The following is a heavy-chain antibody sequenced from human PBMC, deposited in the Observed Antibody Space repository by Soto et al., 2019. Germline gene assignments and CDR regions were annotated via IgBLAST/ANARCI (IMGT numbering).Heavy chain of an antibody. Sequence: QVQLVESGGGMVHPGRSLRLSCAASGFTFSSYGMHWVRQAPGKGLEWVAVISYDGSNKYYADSVKGRFTISRDNSKNTLYLQMNSLRAEDTAVYYCAKDWGRGIRGFFDYWGQGTLVTVSS. CDR3: AKDWGRGIRGFFDY. J-gene: IGHJ4*02. V-gene: IGHV3-30*18. D-gene: IGHD3-3*02. CDR1: GFTFSSYG. CDR2: ISYDGSNK.